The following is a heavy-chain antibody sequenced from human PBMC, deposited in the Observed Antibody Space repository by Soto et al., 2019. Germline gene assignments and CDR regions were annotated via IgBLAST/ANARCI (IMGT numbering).Heavy chain of an antibody. D-gene: IGHD6-13*01. CDR1: GYSFTSYW. Sequence: GESLKISCKGSGYSFTSYWISWVRQMPGKGLEWMGRIDPSDSYTNYSPSFQGHVTISADKSISTAYLQWSSPKASDTAMYYCASGDSSSWYDYWGQGTLVTVSS. V-gene: IGHV5-10-1*01. CDR2: IDPSDSYT. J-gene: IGHJ4*02. CDR3: ASGDSSSWYDY.